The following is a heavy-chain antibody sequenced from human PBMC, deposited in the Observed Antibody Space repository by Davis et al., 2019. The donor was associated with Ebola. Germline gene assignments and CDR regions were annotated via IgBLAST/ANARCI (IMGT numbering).Heavy chain of an antibody. CDR3: ARTPRQGGNWYFDL. CDR1: GFTFSSYA. V-gene: IGHV3-30-3*01. CDR2: ISYDGSNK. J-gene: IGHJ2*01. Sequence: GGSLRLSCAASGFTFSSYAMHWVRQAPGKGLEWVAVISYDGSNKYYADSVKGRFTISRDNAKNSLYLQMNSLRDEDTAVYYCARTPRQGGNWYFDLWGRGTLVTVSS. D-gene: IGHD3-16*01.